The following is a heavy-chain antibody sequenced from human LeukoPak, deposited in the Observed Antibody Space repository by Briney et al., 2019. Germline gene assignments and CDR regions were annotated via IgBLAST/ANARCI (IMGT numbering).Heavy chain of an antibody. CDR1: GFTFSSYG. CDR2: IRYDGGNK. Sequence: GGSLRLSCAASGFTFSSYGMHWVRQAPGKGLEWVAFIRYDGGNKYYADSVKGRFTISRDNSKNTLYLQMNSLRAEDTAVYYCAKVGSSSWDAFDIWGQGTMVTVSS. V-gene: IGHV3-30*02. CDR3: AKVGSSSWDAFDI. J-gene: IGHJ3*02. D-gene: IGHD6-13*01.